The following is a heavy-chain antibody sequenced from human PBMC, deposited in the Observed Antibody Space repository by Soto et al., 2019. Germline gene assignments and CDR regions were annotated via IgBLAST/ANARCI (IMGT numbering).Heavy chain of an antibody. CDR2: IYYSGST. CDR1: VCSIISSSYY. V-gene: IGHV4-39*01. D-gene: IGHD1-26*01. CDR3: ARNAPREISDLDI. J-gene: IGHJ3*02. Sequence: SETLWRTGTSCVCSIISSSYYLCCIRQPPWKGLEWIGSIYYSGSTYYNPSLKSRVTISVDTSKNQFSLKLSSVTAPATAVYYCARNAPREISDLDIWGQGPIVTXS.